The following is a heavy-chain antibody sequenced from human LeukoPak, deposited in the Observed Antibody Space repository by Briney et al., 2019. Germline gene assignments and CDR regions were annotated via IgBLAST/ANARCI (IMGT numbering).Heavy chain of an antibody. J-gene: IGHJ6*03. Sequence: SETLSLTCSVSGGSISSYHWSWIRQPPGKGLEWIGYISYSGYTNYNPSLQSRVTISLDRSKNQFSLKLSSVTAADTAVYYCARGRSSMVRGYYYYYMDVWGKGTTVTISS. CDR1: GGSISSYH. CDR3: ARGRSSMVRGYYYYYMDV. D-gene: IGHD3-10*01. V-gene: IGHV4-59*01. CDR2: ISYSGYT.